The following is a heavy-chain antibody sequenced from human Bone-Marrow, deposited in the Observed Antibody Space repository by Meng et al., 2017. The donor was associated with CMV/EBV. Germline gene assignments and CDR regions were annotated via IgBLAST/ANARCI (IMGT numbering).Heavy chain of an antibody. J-gene: IGHJ4*02. CDR3: GVAVPTIDF. Sequence: GGSLRLSCAASGFTVSSNYMSWVRQAPGKGLEWVGRIKSETEGGTTDYAAPLKGRFSISRDDSKTTVYLQIDSLKSEDTGLYYCGVAVPTIDFWGQGTLVTVSS. D-gene: IGHD2-15*01. V-gene: IGHV3-15*05. CDR1: GFTVSSNY. CDR2: IKSETEGGTT.